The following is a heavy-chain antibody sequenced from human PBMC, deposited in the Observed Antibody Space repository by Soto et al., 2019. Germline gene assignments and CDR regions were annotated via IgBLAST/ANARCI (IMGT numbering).Heavy chain of an antibody. V-gene: IGHV1-18*04. Sequence: QVQLVQSGPEVKNPGASVRVSCVASGYAFTSYGVNWVRQAPGQGLEWMGWIAPHSGRTTYLPKFQGRVTMTADVSTNTAYIELRSRKSDDTGIYFCARAATGSYHSAYGGQGTVVTVSS. D-gene: IGHD3-10*01. CDR3: ARAATGSYHSAY. CDR1: GYAFTSYG. J-gene: IGHJ4*02. CDR2: IAPHSGRT.